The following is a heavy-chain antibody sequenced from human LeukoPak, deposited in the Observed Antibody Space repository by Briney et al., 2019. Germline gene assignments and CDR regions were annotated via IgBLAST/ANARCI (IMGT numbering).Heavy chain of an antibody. CDR1: RGSISSYY. J-gene: IGHJ4*02. V-gene: IGHV4-59*08. Sequence: SETLSLTCAVSRGSISSYYWSWIRQPPGKGLEWIGYIYYSGSTNYNPSLKSRVTISVDTSKNQFSLKLSSVTAADTALYYCARHLTEAASGSFDYWGQGTLVTVSS. CDR3: ARHLTEAASGSFDY. CDR2: IYYSGST. D-gene: IGHD6-13*01.